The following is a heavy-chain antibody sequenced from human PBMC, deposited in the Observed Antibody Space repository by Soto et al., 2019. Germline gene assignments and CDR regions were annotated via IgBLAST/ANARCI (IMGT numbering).Heavy chain of an antibody. J-gene: IGHJ4*02. D-gene: IGHD2-2*01. Sequence: SETLSLTCTVSGGSISSSSYYWGWIRQPPGKGLEWIGSIYYSGSTYYNPSLKSRVTISVDTSKNQFSLKLSSVTAADTAVYYCARLKYVQYYFDYWGQGTLVTVSS. V-gene: IGHV4-39*01. CDR2: IYYSGST. CDR3: ARLKYVQYYFDY. CDR1: GGSISSSSYY.